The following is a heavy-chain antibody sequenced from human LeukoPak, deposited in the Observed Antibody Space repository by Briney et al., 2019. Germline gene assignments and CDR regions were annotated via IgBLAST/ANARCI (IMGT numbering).Heavy chain of an antibody. CDR2: IYYSGST. J-gene: IGHJ4*02. CDR3: ARAPLGYSYGYYFDY. Sequence: PSETLSLTCTVSGGSISSTYYYWGWIRQPPGKGLEWIGSIYYSGSTYYNPSLKSRVTISVDTSKNQFSLKLSSVTAADTAVYYCARAPLGYSYGYYFDYWGQGTLVTVSS. D-gene: IGHD5-18*01. CDR1: GGSISSTYYY. V-gene: IGHV4-39*07.